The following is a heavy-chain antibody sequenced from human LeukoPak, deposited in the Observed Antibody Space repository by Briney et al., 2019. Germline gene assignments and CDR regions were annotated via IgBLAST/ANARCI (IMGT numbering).Heavy chain of an antibody. CDR3: ARDKIQLWLYFDY. Sequence: GGSLRLSCAASGFTFSSYAMHWVRQAPGKGLEWVAVISYDGSNKYYADSVKGRFTISRDNSKNTLYLQMYSLRAEDTAVYYCARDKIQLWLYFDYWGQGTLVTVSS. V-gene: IGHV3-30-3*01. D-gene: IGHD5-18*01. J-gene: IGHJ4*02. CDR2: ISYDGSNK. CDR1: GFTFSSYA.